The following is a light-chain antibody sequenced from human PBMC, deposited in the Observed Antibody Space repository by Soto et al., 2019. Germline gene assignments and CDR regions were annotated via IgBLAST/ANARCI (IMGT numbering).Light chain of an antibody. V-gene: IGKV3-11*01. Sequence: EIVLTQSPATLSLSPGERATLSCRASQSVSSYLAWYQQKPGQAPRLLIYDASNRATGIPARFSGSGSGTDFNLTISSLEPEDFAVSYCQQRSNWPGFGGGTKVEIK. CDR3: QQRSNWPG. J-gene: IGKJ4*02. CDR2: DAS. CDR1: QSVSSY.